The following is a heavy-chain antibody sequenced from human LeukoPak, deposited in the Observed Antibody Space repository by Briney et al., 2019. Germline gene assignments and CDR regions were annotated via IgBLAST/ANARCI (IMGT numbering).Heavy chain of an antibody. Sequence: GGSLRLSCAASGFTFFNYAMSWVRQSPGKGLEWVSIISGSGGNTNYADSVKGRFTISRDNSKNTLYLQMNSLRTEDTAVYYCARDFGWIQSFDYWGQGALVTVSS. D-gene: IGHD5-18*01. V-gene: IGHV3-23*01. CDR2: ISGSGGNT. CDR1: GFTFFNYA. J-gene: IGHJ4*02. CDR3: ARDFGWIQSFDY.